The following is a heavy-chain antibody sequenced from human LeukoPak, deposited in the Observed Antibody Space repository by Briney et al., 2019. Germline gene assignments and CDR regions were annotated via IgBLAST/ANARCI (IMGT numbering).Heavy chain of an antibody. V-gene: IGHV3-7*03. CDR1: GFTFSSYW. J-gene: IGHJ4*02. D-gene: IGHD1-26*01. Sequence: GGSLRLSCAASGFTFSSYWMSGVRQAPGKGLEGVANIKQDGSEKYYVDSVKGRFTIFRDNSKNMLYLQMNSLRVDDTAVYYCPRALLATGSYYFDFWGQGTLVTVSS. CDR3: PRALLATGSYYFDF. CDR2: IKQDGSEK.